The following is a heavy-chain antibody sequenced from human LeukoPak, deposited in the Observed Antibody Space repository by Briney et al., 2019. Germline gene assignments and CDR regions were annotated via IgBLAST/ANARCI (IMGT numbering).Heavy chain of an antibody. V-gene: IGHV1-69*01. CDR3: ARAINPAHSLSYYGMDV. CDR2: IIPIFGTA. Sequence: SVKVSCKASGGTFSSYAISWVRQAPGQGLGWMGGIIPIFGTANYAQKFQGRVTITADESTSTAYMELSSLRSEDTAVYYCARAINPAHSLSYYGMDVWGKGTTVTVSS. J-gene: IGHJ6*04. CDR1: GGTFSSYA. D-gene: IGHD5-24*01.